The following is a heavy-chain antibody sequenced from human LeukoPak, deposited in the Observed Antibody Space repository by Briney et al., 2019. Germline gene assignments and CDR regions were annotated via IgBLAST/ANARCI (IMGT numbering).Heavy chain of an antibody. CDR1: GGTFSSYA. J-gene: IGHJ5*02. V-gene: IGHV1-69*05. Sequence: SVKVSCKASGGTFSSYAISWVRQAPGQGLEWMGRIIPIFGTANYAQKFQGRVTITTDESTSTAYMELSSLRSEDTAVYYCARDQPGHSYGFSWFDPWGQGTLVTVSS. CDR3: ARDQPGHSYGFSWFDP. CDR2: IIPIFGTA. D-gene: IGHD5-18*01.